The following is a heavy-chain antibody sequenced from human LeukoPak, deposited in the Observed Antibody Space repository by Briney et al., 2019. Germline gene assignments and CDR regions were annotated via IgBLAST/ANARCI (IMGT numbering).Heavy chain of an antibody. CDR2: ISISSSTI. CDR3: VRGRPYYFDY. CDR1: AFTLSSYS. V-gene: IGHV3-48*02. J-gene: IGHJ4*02. Sequence: GGSLRLSCEVSAFTLSSYSMNWVRHAQGKGLEWVSYISISSSTIYYADSVKGRFTISRDNAKNSLYLQMNSLRDEDTAVYYCVRGRPYYFDYWGQGILVTVSS.